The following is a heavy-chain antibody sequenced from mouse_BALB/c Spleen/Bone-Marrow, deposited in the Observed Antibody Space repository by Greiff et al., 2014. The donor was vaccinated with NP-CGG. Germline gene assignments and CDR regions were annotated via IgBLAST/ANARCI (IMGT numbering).Heavy chain of an antibody. J-gene: IGHJ3*01. Sequence: EVKLMESGGGLVQPGGSLKLSCAASGFDFSGFWMSWVRQAPGRGLEWIGEINPDSNTINYSPSLKDKFIISRDNAKNTLYLQMSKVGSEDTALYYCARLGYYGSFAYWGQGTLVTVSA. V-gene: IGHV4-1*02. CDR2: INPDSNTI. CDR1: GFDFSGFW. D-gene: IGHD1-2*01. CDR3: ARLGYYGSFAY.